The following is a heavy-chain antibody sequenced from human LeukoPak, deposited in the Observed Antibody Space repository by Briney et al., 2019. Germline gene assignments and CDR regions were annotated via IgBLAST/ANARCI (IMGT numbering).Heavy chain of an antibody. V-gene: IGHV4-39*01. D-gene: IGHD3-22*01. CDR3: ARHEDDYDSSGYYFPFDY. Sequence: PSETLSPTCTVSGGSISSSSYYWGWIRQPPGKGLEWIGSIYYSGSTYYNPSLKSRVTISVDTSKNQFSLKLSSVTAADTAVYYCARHEDDYDSSGYYFPFDYWGQGTLVTVSS. CDR1: GGSISSSSYY. J-gene: IGHJ4*02. CDR2: IYYSGST.